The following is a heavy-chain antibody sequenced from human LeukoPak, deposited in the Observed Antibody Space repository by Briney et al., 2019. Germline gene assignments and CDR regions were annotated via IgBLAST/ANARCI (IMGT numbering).Heavy chain of an antibody. D-gene: IGHD6-6*01. CDR3: ARVWATSEYSSSSYYYGMDV. CDR2: INHSGST. CDR1: GGSFSGYY. J-gene: IGHJ6*02. V-gene: IGHV4-34*01. Sequence: SETLSLTCAVYGGSFSGYYWSWIRQPPGEGLEWIGEINHSGSTNYNPSLKSRVTISVDTSKNQFSLKLSSVTAADTAVYYCARVWATSEYSSSSYYYGMDVWGQGTTVTVSS.